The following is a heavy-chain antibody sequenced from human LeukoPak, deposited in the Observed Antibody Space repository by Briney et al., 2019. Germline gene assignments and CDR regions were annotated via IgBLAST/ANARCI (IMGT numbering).Heavy chain of an antibody. V-gene: IGHV4-34*01. CDR1: GGSFSGYY. CDR2: INHSGST. D-gene: IGHD6-6*01. Sequence: SETLSLTCAVYGGSFSGYYWSWIRQPPGKGLEWIGEINHSGSTNYNPSLKSRVTISVDTSKNQFSLKLSSVTAAGTAVYYCARGWIGAIAARWWFDPWGQGTLVTVSS. CDR3: ARGWIGAIAARWWFDP. J-gene: IGHJ5*02.